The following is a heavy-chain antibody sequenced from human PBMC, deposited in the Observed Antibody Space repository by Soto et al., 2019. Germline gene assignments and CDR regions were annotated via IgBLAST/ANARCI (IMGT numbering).Heavy chain of an antibody. CDR1: GFTYTNYA. J-gene: IGHJ4*02. CDR2: ISTSGGNR. V-gene: IGHV3-23*01. Sequence: EVRLLESGGGLVQPGGSLRLSCAASGFTYTNYAMTWVRQTPGKGLEWVSTISTSGGNRYYADSVKGRFTSSRDNSENTVDLQMNSLRVDDTALYYCAKERAARGIDYWGPGTLVTVSS. D-gene: IGHD6-6*01. CDR3: AKERAARGIDY.